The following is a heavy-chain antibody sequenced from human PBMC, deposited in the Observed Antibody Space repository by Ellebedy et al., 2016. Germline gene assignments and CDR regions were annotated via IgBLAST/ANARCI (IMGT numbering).Heavy chain of an antibody. CDR2: ISGSGGST. Sequence: GESLKISXAASGFTFSSYAMSWVRQAPGKGLEWVSAISGSGGSTYYADSVKGRFTISRDNSKNTLYLQMNSLRDEDTAVYYCASLTEVVPAAIRRSNWFNPWGQGTLVTVSS. V-gene: IGHV3-23*01. D-gene: IGHD2-2*02. CDR1: GFTFSSYA. CDR3: ASLTEVVPAAIRRSNWFNP. J-gene: IGHJ5*02.